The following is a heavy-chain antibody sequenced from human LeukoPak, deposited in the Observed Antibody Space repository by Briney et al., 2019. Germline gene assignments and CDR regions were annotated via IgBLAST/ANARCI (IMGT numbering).Heavy chain of an antibody. Sequence: KTSETLSLTCTVSGGSISSGSYYWSWIRQPAGKGLEWIGRIYTSGSTNYNPSLKSRVTISVDTSKNQFSLKLSSVTAADTAVYYCARVVGLPGLFDPWGQGTLVTVSS. CDR1: GGSISSGSYY. CDR2: IYTSGST. V-gene: IGHV4-61*02. CDR3: ARVVGLPGLFDP. J-gene: IGHJ5*02. D-gene: IGHD5-18*01.